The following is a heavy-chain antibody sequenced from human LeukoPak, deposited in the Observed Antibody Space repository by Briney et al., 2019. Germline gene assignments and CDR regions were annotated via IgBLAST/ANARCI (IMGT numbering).Heavy chain of an antibody. CDR2: INPNSGGT. CDR1: GYSFTGYY. D-gene: IGHD3-10*01. V-gene: IGHV1-2*02. J-gene: IGHJ4*02. Sequence: GASVKVSCKASGYSFTGYYMHWVRQAPGQGLEWMGGINPNSGGTNFAQKFQGRVTMTRDTSISTAYMELSRLRSDDTAVYYCARDAMSQLLWFGELSKFDYWGQGTLVTVSS. CDR3: ARDAMSQLLWFGELSKFDY.